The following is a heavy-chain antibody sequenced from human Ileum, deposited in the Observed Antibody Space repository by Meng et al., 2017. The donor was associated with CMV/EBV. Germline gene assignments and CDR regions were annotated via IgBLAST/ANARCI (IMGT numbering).Heavy chain of an antibody. Sequence: GGSLRLSCKASGYSFTSYWIGWVRQMPGKGLEWMGIIYPGDSDTRYSPSFQGQVTISADKSISTAYLQWSSLKASDTAMYYCARRYCSSTSCYNGFDPWGQGTLVTVSS. CDR1: GYSFTSYW. V-gene: IGHV5-51*01. CDR2: IYPGDSDT. CDR3: ARRYCSSTSCYNGFDP. D-gene: IGHD2-2*01. J-gene: IGHJ5*02.